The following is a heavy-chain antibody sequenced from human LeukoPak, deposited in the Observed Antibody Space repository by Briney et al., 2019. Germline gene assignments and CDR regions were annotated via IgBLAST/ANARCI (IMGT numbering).Heavy chain of an antibody. CDR1: GYTLTELS. V-gene: IGHV1-24*01. CDR2: FDPEDGET. D-gene: IGHD6-19*01. J-gene: IGHJ4*02. Sequence: ASVKVSCKVSGYTLTELSMHWVRQAPGKGLEWMGGFDPEDGETIYAQKFQGRVTITADESTSTAYMELSSLRSEDTAVYYCASGYSSGFGSVAPLDYWGQGTLVTVSS. CDR3: ASGYSSGFGSVAPLDY.